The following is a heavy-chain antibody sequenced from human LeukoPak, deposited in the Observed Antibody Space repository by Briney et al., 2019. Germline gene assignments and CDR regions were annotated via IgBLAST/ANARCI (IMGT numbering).Heavy chain of an antibody. V-gene: IGHV3-33*01. Sequence: GGSLRLSCAASGFSFSSYGMHWVRQAPGKGLEWVAVIWYDASNKYSADSVKGRFTISRDNSKSTLYLQMNSLRAEDTAVYYCARKSSSWIGMDVWGQGTTVTVSS. CDR2: IWYDASNK. D-gene: IGHD6-13*01. CDR1: GFSFSSYG. J-gene: IGHJ6*02. CDR3: ARKSSSWIGMDV.